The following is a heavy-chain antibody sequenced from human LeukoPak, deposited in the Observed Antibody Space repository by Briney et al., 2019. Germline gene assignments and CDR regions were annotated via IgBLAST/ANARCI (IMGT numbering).Heavy chain of an antibody. Sequence: SETLSLTCTVSGGSISSSSYYWGWIRQPPGKGLEWIGSIYYSGSTYYNPALKSRVTISVDTSKNQFSLKLSSVTAADTAVYYCARANYDFWSGYYEWGTYYYYYMDVWGKGTTVTVSS. D-gene: IGHD3-3*01. CDR3: ARANYDFWSGYYEWGTYYYYYMDV. V-gene: IGHV4-39*07. CDR2: IYYSGST. J-gene: IGHJ6*03. CDR1: GGSISSSSYY.